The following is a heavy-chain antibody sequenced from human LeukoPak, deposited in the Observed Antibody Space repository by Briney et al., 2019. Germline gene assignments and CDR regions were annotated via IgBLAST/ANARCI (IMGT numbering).Heavy chain of an antibody. D-gene: IGHD3-22*01. Sequence: SETLSLTCTVSGGSISSGGYYWSWIRQHPGKGLEWIGYIYYSGSTYYNPSLKSRVTISVDTSKNQFSLKLSSVTAADTAVYYCARTDYYDSSGYYERCFDYWGQGTLVTVSS. V-gene: IGHV4-31*03. CDR1: GGSISSGGYY. J-gene: IGHJ4*02. CDR3: ARTDYYDSSGYYERCFDY. CDR2: IYYSGST.